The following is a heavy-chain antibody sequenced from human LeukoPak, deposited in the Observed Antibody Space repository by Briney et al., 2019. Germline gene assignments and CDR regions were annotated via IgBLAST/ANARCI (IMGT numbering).Heavy chain of an antibody. CDR2: TRYRSTWNT. D-gene: IGHD3-16*01. Sequence: SQTLSPTCAISGDSVSSKSVSWSWMRQPPSRGLEYLGRTRYRSTWNTFYSLSVEGRITINADTSRNEVSLRLSSVTPEDTALYYCVRDFNWAFDYWGQGTLVTVSS. V-gene: IGHV6-1*01. CDR1: GDSVSSKSVS. CDR3: VRDFNWAFDY. J-gene: IGHJ4*02.